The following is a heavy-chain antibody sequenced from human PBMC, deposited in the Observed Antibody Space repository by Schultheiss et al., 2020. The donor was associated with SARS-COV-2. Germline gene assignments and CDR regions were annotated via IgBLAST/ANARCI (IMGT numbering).Heavy chain of an antibody. CDR1: GFTFSSYS. J-gene: IGHJ4*02. Sequence: GGSLRLSCAASGFTFSSYSMNWVRQAPGKGLEWVSSISSSSSYIYYADSVKGRFTISRDNAKNSLYLQMNSLRAEDTAVYYCAREGPYSGCPFDYWGQGTLVIVSS. CDR3: AREGPYSGCPFDY. CDR2: ISSSSSYI. V-gene: IGHV3-21*01. D-gene: IGHD6-19*01.